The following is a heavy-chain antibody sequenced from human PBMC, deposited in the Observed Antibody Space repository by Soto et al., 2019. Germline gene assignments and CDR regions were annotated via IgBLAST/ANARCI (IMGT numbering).Heavy chain of an antibody. CDR2: IKSKTDGGTT. D-gene: IGHD3-22*01. CDR3: IILGHYYDTSPLDV. Sequence: GSLRLSCAASGFTFSNAWMNWVRQAPGRGLEWVGRIKSKTDGGTTDYAAPLKGRFTISRDDLKNTLYLEMNSLTTEDTALYCCIILGHYYDTSPLDVWGQGSTVTVSS. J-gene: IGHJ6*02. CDR1: GFTFSNAW. V-gene: IGHV3-15*07.